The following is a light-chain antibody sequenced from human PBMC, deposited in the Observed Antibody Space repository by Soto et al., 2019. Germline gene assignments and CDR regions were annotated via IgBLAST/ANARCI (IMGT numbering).Light chain of an antibody. Sequence: DIQLTQSPSLLSASLGDRATLTCRASHDISTYLAWYQRKPGKAPKLMIYEASTLQSGVPSRFSGSGSGTEFTLTISSLQPDDFATYYCQQYNSYSLWTFGQGTKVDIK. CDR3: QQYNSYSLWT. CDR1: HDISTY. CDR2: EAS. J-gene: IGKJ1*01. V-gene: IGKV1-9*01.